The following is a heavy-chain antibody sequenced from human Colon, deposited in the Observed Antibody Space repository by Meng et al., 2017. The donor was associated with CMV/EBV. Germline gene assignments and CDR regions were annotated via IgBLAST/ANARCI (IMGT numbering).Heavy chain of an antibody. D-gene: IGHD6-19*01. CDR1: GGSVNNGSDY. CDR3: ARESSGWSTGIDY. CDR2: ISYSGNT. J-gene: IGHJ4*02. V-gene: IGHV4-61*01. Sequence: VSGGSVNNGSDYWTWVRQPPGKGLEWIGYISYSGNTNYNPSLKNRVTISLDTSRNQFSLKLTSMNAADTAIYYCARESSGWSTGIDYWGQGTLVTVSS.